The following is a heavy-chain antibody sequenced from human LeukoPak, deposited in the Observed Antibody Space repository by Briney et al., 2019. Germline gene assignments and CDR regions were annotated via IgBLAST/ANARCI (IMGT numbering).Heavy chain of an antibody. D-gene: IGHD6-13*01. CDR1: GYSFTGYY. Sequence: ASVKVSCKASGYSFTGYYMHWVRQAPGQGLEWMGWINPNSGGTNYAQKFQGRVTMTRDTSISTAYMELSRPRSDDTAVYYCARDGAAADLGVDYWGQGTLVTVSS. V-gene: IGHV1-2*02. J-gene: IGHJ4*02. CDR3: ARDGAAADLGVDY. CDR2: INPNSGGT.